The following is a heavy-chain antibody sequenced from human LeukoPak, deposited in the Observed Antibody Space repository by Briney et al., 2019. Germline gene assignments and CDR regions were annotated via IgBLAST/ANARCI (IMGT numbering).Heavy chain of an antibody. Sequence: GGSLRLSCAASGFTFSNYAMQWVRQAPGKGLEWVSVIYSSGSTYYADSVKGRFTISRDNSKNTLYLQMNSLRAEDTAVYYCATAFNSPFYGENWGQGTLVTVSS. D-gene: IGHD2/OR15-2a*01. V-gene: IGHV3-53*01. J-gene: IGHJ4*02. CDR2: IYSSGST. CDR1: GFTFSNYA. CDR3: ATAFNSPFYGEN.